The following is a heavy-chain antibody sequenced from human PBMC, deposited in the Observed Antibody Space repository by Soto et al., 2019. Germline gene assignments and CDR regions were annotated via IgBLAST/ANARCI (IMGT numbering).Heavy chain of an antibody. V-gene: IGHV3-30*03. Sequence: QVQLVESGGGVVQPGGSLRLSCAASEFTFSNYAMHWVRQPPGKGLQWVAVISYDGNNKYYADSVEGRFTISRDNSKNTVYLQMNSLRLEDTAVYYCARGPSYSDSYFDYWGQGTLVSVSS. J-gene: IGHJ4*02. CDR2: ISYDGNNK. CDR3: ARGPSYSDSYFDY. D-gene: IGHD4-17*01. CDR1: EFTFSNYA.